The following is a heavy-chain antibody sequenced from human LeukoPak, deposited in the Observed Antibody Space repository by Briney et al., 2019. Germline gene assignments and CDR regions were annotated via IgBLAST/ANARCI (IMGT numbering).Heavy chain of an antibody. D-gene: IGHD6-13*01. CDR2: ISSNGGSI. J-gene: IGHJ5*01. V-gene: IGHV3-64*01. CDR1: GFTFSTYA. CDR3: ARHGRSRSWTHDPFWFAS. Sequence: GGSLRLSCAASGFTFSTYAMHWVRQAPGEGLEHVSAISSNGGSIYYANSVKDRFTISRDNSKNTLYLQMGSLRGEDMAVYYCARHGRSRSWTHDPFWFASWGQGTLVTVSS.